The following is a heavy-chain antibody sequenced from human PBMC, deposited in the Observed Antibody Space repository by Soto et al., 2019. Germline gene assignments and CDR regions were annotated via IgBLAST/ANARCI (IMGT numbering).Heavy chain of an antibody. D-gene: IGHD2-15*01. J-gene: IGHJ4*02. V-gene: IGHV1-69*12. CDR3: ATSDLRYCSGGSCYSYFDY. CDR1: GGTFSSYA. Sequence: QVQLVQSGAEVKKPGSSVKVSCKASGGTFSSYAISWVRQAPGQGLEWMGGIIPIFGTANYAQKFQGRVTITADESTSTAYMELSSLRSEDTAVYYCATSDLRYCSGGSCYSYFDYWAREPWSPSPQ. CDR2: IIPIFGTA.